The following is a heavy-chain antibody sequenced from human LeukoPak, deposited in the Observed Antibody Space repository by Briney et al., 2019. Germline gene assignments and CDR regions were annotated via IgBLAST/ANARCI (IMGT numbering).Heavy chain of an antibody. J-gene: IGHJ3*02. CDR1: GFTFSSYA. V-gene: IGHV3-23*01. CDR3: ARDRRPTGWFNAFDI. D-gene: IGHD6-19*01. Sequence: RSGGSLRLSCAASGFTFSSYAMSWVRQAPGKGLEWVSAISGSGGSTYYADSVKGRFNISRDNAKNALYLQMNSLRAEDTAVYYCARDRRPTGWFNAFDIWGQGTMVTVSS. CDR2: ISGSGGST.